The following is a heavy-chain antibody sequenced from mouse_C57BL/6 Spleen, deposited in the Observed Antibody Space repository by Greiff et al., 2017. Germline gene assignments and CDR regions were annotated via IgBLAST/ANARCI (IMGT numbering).Heavy chain of an antibody. J-gene: IGHJ4*01. V-gene: IGHV1-42*01. CDR1: GYSFTGYY. CDR3: ARWGDYYGSSPYAMDY. D-gene: IGHD1-1*01. Sequence: EVQLQQSGPELVKPGASVKISCKASGYSFTGYYMNWVKQSPEKSLEWIGEINPSTGGTTYNQKFKAKATLTVDKSSSTAYMQLKSLTSEDSAVYYCARWGDYYGSSPYAMDYWGQGTSVTVSS. CDR2: INPSTGGT.